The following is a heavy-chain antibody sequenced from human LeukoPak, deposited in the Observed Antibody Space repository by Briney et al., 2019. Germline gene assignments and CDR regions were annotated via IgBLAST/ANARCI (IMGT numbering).Heavy chain of an antibody. CDR1: GGTFSSYA. D-gene: IGHD1-26*01. CDR3: ARMYSGSSPLGNWFDP. CDR2: IIPIFGTA. V-gene: IGHV1-69*05. J-gene: IGHJ5*02. Sequence: SVKVSCKASGGTFSSYAIGWVRQGPGQGLEWMGGIIPIFGTANYAQKFQGRVTITTDESTSTAYMELSSLRSEDTAVYYCARMYSGSSPLGNWFDPWGQGTLVTVSS.